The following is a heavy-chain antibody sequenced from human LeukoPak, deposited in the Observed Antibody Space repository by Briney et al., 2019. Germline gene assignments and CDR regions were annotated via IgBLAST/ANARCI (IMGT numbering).Heavy chain of an antibody. CDR1: GYTFTSYG. CDR2: INPNSGGT. J-gene: IGHJ4*02. CDR3: AREGGASSLFDY. Sequence: GASVKVSCKASGYTFTSYGISWVRQAPGQGLEWMGWINPNSGGTNYAQKFQGRVTMTRDTSITTAYMELSRLRSDDTAVYYCAREGGASSLFDYWGQGTLVTVSS. V-gene: IGHV1-2*02.